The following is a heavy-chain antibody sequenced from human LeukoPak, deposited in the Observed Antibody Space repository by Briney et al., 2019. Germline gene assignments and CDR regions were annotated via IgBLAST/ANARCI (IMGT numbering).Heavy chain of an antibody. CDR2: INPNSGGT. J-gene: IGHJ6*03. CDR3: ARTYGSSPKAAGYDTDV. D-gene: IGHD6-13*01. CDR1: GYTFTGYY. Sequence: ASVKVSCKXSGYTFTGYYMHWVRQAPGQGLEWMGRINPNSGGTNYAQKFQGRVTMTRDTSISTAYMELSRLRSDDTAVYYCARTYGSSPKAAGYDTDVWGKGTTVTVSS. V-gene: IGHV1-2*06.